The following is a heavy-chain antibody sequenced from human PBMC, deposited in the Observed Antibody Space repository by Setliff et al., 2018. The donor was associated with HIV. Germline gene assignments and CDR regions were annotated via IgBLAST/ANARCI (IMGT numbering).Heavy chain of an antibody. CDR1: GGSITNDNNY. Sequence: SETLSLTCSVSGGSITNDNNYWGWIRQSPGKGLEWIGSIYFNGKTYNNPSLKSRVLISVDTSNNQFSLRLSSVTAADTAVYYCARDLSPYGSGDPYYYYGMDVWGQGTTVTVSS. D-gene: IGHD3-10*01. V-gene: IGHV4-39*07. CDR2: IYFNGKT. J-gene: IGHJ6*02. CDR3: ARDLSPYGSGDPYYYYGMDV.